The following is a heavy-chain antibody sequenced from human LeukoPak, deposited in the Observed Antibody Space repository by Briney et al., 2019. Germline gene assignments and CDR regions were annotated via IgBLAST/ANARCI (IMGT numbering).Heavy chain of an antibody. J-gene: IGHJ6*02. D-gene: IGHD3-10*01. CDR2: INHSGST. V-gene: IGHV4-34*01. CDR3: ARGRFLWGSGSPNRPYYYYGMDV. Sequence: KTSETLSLTCAVYGGSFSGYYWSWIRQPPGKGLEWIGEINHSGSTNYNPSLKSRITISVDTSKNQFSLKLSSVTAADTAVYYCARGRFLWGSGSPNRPYYYYGMDVWGQGTTVTVSS. CDR1: GGSFSGYY.